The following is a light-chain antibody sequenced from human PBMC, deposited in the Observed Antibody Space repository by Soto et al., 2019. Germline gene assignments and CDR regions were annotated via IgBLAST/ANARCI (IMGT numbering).Light chain of an antibody. CDR3: QQYNNWPRT. Sequence: EIVTTQSPATLSVSPGERATLSCRASQSVSSNLAWYQQKPGQAPRLLIYGASTRATGIPARFSGSGSGTEFTLTISSLQSEDFAVYYCQQYNNWPRTFGQGTRWIS. V-gene: IGKV3-15*01. J-gene: IGKJ1*01. CDR1: QSVSSN. CDR2: GAS.